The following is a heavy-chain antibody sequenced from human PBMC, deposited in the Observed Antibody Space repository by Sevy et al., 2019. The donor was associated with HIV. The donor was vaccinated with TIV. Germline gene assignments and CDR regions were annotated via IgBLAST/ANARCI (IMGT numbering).Heavy chain of an antibody. Sequence: GGSLRLSCVASGFTFSSYEMNWVRQAPGKGLEWVSYISNSGSDIHYSDSLRGRFTISRDNGKNSLFLQMNSLRAEDTAGYYCARDLPPSATTVAHFDYWGQGTLVTVSS. V-gene: IGHV3-48*03. J-gene: IGHJ4*02. CDR3: ARDLPPSATTVAHFDY. CDR1: GFTFSSYE. CDR2: ISNSGSDI. D-gene: IGHD4-17*01.